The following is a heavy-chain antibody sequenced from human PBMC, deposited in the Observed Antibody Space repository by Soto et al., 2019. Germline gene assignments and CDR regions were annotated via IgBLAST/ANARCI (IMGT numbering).Heavy chain of an antibody. D-gene: IGHD4-4*01. CDR2: IYYSGST. V-gene: IGHV4-59*08. CDR1: GGSVSSYY. Sequence: SETLSLTCTVSGGSVSSYYWGWIRQPPGKGLEWIGYIYYSGSTKYNPSLKSRVTMSVDTSNNQFSLKVSSVTAADTAVYYCARHSNRNYGLYYFDFWGLGALVTXSS. CDR3: ARHSNRNYGLYYFDF. J-gene: IGHJ4*02.